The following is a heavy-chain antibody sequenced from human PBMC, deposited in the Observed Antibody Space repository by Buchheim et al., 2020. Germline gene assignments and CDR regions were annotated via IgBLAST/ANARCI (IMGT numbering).Heavy chain of an antibody. CDR1: GFTFNNYA. Sequence: EVQLLEFGGGLVQPGGSLRLSCAASGFTFNNYAMSWVRQAPGKGLEWVSTISGTDGHTYYADSVKRRFTISRDNSKNTLYVQMNSLRAEDTAVYHCAKGSHGGGPGGYGSGWFDYWGQGTL. CDR2: ISGTDGHT. V-gene: IGHV3-23*01. D-gene: IGHD6-19*01. CDR3: AKGSHGGGPGGYGSGWFDY. J-gene: IGHJ4*02.